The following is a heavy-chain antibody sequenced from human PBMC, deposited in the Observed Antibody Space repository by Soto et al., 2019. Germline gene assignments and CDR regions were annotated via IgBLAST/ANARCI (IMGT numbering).Heavy chain of an antibody. CDR3: ARGDVVVPAAGYYYYGMDV. Sequence: SVKVSCKASGGTFSSYTISWVRQAPGQGLDWMGRIIPILGIANYAQKFQGRVTITADKSTSTAYMELSSLRSEDTAVYYCARGDVVVPAAGYYYYGMDVWGQGTTVTVSS. CDR2: IIPILGIA. D-gene: IGHD2-2*01. CDR1: GGTFSSYT. J-gene: IGHJ6*02. V-gene: IGHV1-69*02.